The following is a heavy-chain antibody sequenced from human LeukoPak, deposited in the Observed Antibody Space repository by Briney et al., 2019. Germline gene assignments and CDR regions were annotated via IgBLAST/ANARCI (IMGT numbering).Heavy chain of an antibody. CDR3: SRSQFDY. CDR1: GFAFSSYW. J-gene: IGHJ4*02. CDR2: INGDGSIT. V-gene: IGHV3-74*01. Sequence: GRSLRLSCAASGFAFSSYWMLWVRQVSGKGLVWLSRINGDGSITTYADSVKGRFTISRDNAKNILYLQMNSLRAEDTGIYYCSRSQFDYWGQGILVTVSS.